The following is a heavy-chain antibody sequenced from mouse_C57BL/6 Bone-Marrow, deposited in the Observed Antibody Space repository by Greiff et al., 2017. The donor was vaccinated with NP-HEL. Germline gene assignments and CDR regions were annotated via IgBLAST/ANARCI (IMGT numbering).Heavy chain of an antibody. D-gene: IGHD2-5*01. CDR1: GYTFTEYP. CDR2: FYPGSGSI. CDR3: ARHEDIYRNYGDYAMDY. J-gene: IGHJ4*01. Sequence: QVQLQQSGAELVKPGASVKLSCKASGYTFTEYPIHWVKQRSGQGLEWIGWFYPGSGSIKYNEKFKDKATLTADKSSSTVYMELSRLTSEDSAVYFCARHEDIYRNYGDYAMDYWGQGTSVTVSS. V-gene: IGHV1-62-2*01.